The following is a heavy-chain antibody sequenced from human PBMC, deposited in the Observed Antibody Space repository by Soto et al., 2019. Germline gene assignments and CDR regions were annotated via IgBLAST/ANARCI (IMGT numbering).Heavy chain of an antibody. CDR2: IYSGGST. D-gene: IGHD6-13*01. V-gene: IGHV3-53*01. Sequence: PGGSLRLSCAASGFTVSSNSMSWVRQAPGKGLDWVSVIYSGGSTYYADSVKGRFTISRDNSKNTLYLEMNSLRAEDTAVYYCAREAAAGIDDWGQGTLVTVSS. J-gene: IGHJ4*02. CDR1: GFTVSSNS. CDR3: AREAAAGIDD.